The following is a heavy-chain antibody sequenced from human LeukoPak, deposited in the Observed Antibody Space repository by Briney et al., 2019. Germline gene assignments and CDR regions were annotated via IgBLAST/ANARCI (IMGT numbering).Heavy chain of an antibody. CDR2: ISAYNGNT. CDR1: GYTFTSYG. CDR3: VISFPGYTSSPNWFDP. V-gene: IGHV1-18*01. D-gene: IGHD5-12*01. J-gene: IGHJ5*02. Sequence: ASVKVSCKASGYTFTSYGISWVRQAPGQGLEWMGWISAYNGNTDYPQKLQGRVTMTTDTSTSTAYMELRSLRSDDTALYYCVISFPGYTSSPNWFDPWGQGTLVAVSS.